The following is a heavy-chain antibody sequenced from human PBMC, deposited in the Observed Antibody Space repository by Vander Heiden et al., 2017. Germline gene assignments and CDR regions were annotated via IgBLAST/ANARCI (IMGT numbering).Heavy chain of an antibody. CDR3: AGIES. Sequence: VQLVESGGGLVKPGGSLRLSCAASGFTFTDASTNWVRQAPGKGLEWVGRIMPKSDGGTTDYAAPVKGRFTFSRDDSKNTVYLQMNSLKSEDTGVYYCAGIESWGQGTLVTVSP. CDR1: GFTFTDAS. CDR2: IMPKSDGGTT. J-gene: IGHJ4*02. V-gene: IGHV3-15*07.